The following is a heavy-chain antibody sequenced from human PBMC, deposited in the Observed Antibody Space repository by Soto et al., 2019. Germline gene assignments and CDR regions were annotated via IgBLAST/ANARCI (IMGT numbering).Heavy chain of an antibody. CDR3: ARSIVVVTALDY. Sequence: QVQLVQSGAEEKKPGASVKVSCKASGYTFTSYAMHWVRQAPGQRLEWMGWINASNGNTKYSPKFHGRITITRDTSASTAYMELSSLRSEDTAVYYCARSIVVVTALDYWGQGTLVTVSS. J-gene: IGHJ4*02. CDR1: GYTFTSYA. D-gene: IGHD2-21*02. V-gene: IGHV1-3*05. CDR2: INASNGNT.